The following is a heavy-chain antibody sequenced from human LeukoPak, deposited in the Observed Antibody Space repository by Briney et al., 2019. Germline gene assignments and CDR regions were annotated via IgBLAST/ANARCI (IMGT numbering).Heavy chain of an antibody. CDR1: EFTFSSYG. CDR3: AKDNRRHYTSGPNPDSLH. Sequence: GGSLRLSCAASEFTFSSYGMNWVRQAPGKGLEWVSYITNSGNSKSYADSVKGRFTISRDDAKNSLYLQMNSLRVEDTAFYYCAKDNRRHYTSGPNPDSLHWGQGALVTVSS. D-gene: IGHD6-19*01. J-gene: IGHJ4*02. V-gene: IGHV3-48*03. CDR2: ITNSGNSK.